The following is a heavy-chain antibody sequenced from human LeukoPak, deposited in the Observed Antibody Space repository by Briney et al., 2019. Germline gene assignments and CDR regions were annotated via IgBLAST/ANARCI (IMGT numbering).Heavy chain of an antibody. CDR2: IYTSGST. CDR3: AGTETHYYYYYMDV. D-gene: IGHD1-1*01. Sequence: SETLSLTCTVSGGSISSSSYYWGWIRQPAGKGLEWIGRIYTSGSTNYNPSLKSRVTMSVDTSKNQFSLKLSSVTAADTAVYYCAGTETHYYYYYMDVWGKGTTVTISS. V-gene: IGHV4-61*02. J-gene: IGHJ6*03. CDR1: GGSISSSSYY.